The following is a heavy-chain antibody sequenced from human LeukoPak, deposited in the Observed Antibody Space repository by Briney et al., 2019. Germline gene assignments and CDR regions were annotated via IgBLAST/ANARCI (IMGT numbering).Heavy chain of an antibody. Sequence: PSETLSLTCTVSGGSISSSSYYWGWLRQPPGKGLEWIGYIFYSGSTNYNPSLRSRVTISLDTSKNQFSLKLSSVTAADTAVYYCARLTMFRGVIYGTDWHSDLWGRGTLVTVSS. J-gene: IGHJ2*01. CDR1: GGSISSSSYY. CDR3: ARLTMFRGVIYGTDWHSDL. D-gene: IGHD3-10*01. CDR2: IFYSGST. V-gene: IGHV4-61*05.